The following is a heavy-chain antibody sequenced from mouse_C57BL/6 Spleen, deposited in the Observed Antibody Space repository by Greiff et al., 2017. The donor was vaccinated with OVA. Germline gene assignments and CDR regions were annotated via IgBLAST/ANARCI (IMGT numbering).Heavy chain of an antibody. CDR2: IYPGDGDT. CDR3: ARVLYYAMDY. Sequence: VKLMESGPELVKPGASVKISCKASGYAFSSSWMNWVKQRPGKGLEWIGRIYPGDGDTNYNGKFKGKATLTADKSSSTAYMQLSSLTSEDSAVYFCARVLYYAMDYWGQGTSVTVSS. J-gene: IGHJ4*01. CDR1: GYAFSSSW. V-gene: IGHV1-82*01.